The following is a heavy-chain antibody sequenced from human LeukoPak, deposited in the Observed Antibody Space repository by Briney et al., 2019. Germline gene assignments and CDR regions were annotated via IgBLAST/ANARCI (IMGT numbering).Heavy chain of an antibody. CDR3: ARGSYSSGWLFY. V-gene: IGHV1-69*05. CDR2: IIPIFGTA. J-gene: IGHJ4*02. D-gene: IGHD6-19*01. CDR1: GGTFSSYA. Sequence: ASVKVSCKASGGTFSSYAISWVRQAPGQRLEWMGRIIPIFGTANYAQKFQGRVTITTDESTSTAYMELSSLRSEDTAVYYCARGSYSSGWLFYWGQGTLVTVSS.